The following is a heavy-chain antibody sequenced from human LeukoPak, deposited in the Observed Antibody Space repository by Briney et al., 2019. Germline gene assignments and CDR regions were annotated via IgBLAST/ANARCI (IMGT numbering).Heavy chain of an antibody. Sequence: ASVKDTCKASGYTFTDYFWHWVRQPPGQGLEWMGWMNSKSGGANYAQKFQGRVTMTRDTSICTAYMELSRLRSAETAVYYCARGSGQPYNWFDPWGQGTQVTVSS. V-gene: IGHV1-2*02. CDR3: ARGSGQPYNWFDP. J-gene: IGHJ5*02. D-gene: IGHD3-3*01. CDR1: GYTFTDYF. CDR2: MNSKSGGA.